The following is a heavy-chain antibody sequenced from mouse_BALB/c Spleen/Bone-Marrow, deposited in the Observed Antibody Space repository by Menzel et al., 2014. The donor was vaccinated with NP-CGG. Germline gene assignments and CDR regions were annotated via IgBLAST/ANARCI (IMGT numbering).Heavy chain of an antibody. CDR3: ARAGSYWYFDV. Sequence: EVKLMESGGGLVQPGGSLNLSCAASGFDFSRYWMSWARQAPGKGQEWIGEINPGSSTINYTPSLKDKFIISRDNAKNTLYLQMSKVRSEDTALYYCARAGSYWYFDVRGAGTTVTVSS. CDR2: INPGSSTI. V-gene: IGHV4-2*02. CDR1: GFDFSRYW. J-gene: IGHJ1*01. D-gene: IGHD1-1*01.